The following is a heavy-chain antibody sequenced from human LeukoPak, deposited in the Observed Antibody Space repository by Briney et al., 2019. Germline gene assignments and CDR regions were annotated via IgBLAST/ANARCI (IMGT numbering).Heavy chain of an antibody. V-gene: IGHV3-21*04. Sequence: GGSLRLSCAASGFTFSSYSMNWVRQAPGKGLEWVSSISSSSSYIYYADSVKGRFTISRDNAKNSLYLQMNSLRAEDTALYYCVKDIKWLVQDYYYGMDVWGQGTTVTVSS. J-gene: IGHJ6*02. CDR3: VKDIKWLVQDYYYGMDV. D-gene: IGHD6-19*01. CDR2: ISSSSSYI. CDR1: GFTFSSYS.